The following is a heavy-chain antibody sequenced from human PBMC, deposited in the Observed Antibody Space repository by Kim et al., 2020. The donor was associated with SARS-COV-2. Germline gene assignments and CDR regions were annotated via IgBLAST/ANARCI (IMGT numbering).Heavy chain of an antibody. Sequence: VDSVKGRFTISRDNAKNYLYLQMNSLRAEDTAVYYCASVLGAYFCYSIDVWGQGTTVTVSS. J-gene: IGHJ6*02. V-gene: IGHV3-7*01. CDR3: ASVLGAYFCYSIDV.